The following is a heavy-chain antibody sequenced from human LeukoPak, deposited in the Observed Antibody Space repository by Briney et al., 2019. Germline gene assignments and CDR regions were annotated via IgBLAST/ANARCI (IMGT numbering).Heavy chain of an antibody. Sequence: PGRSLRFSCAASGFTFDDYAMHWVRQAPGKGLEWVSGISWNSGSIGYADSVKGRFTISRDNAKNSLYLQMNSLRAEDTALYYCAEDSLPLGYCSGGSCYSEDYFDYWGQGTLVTVSS. CDR1: GFTFDDYA. V-gene: IGHV3-9*01. CDR2: ISWNSGSI. CDR3: AEDSLPLGYCSGGSCYSEDYFDY. D-gene: IGHD2-15*01. J-gene: IGHJ4*02.